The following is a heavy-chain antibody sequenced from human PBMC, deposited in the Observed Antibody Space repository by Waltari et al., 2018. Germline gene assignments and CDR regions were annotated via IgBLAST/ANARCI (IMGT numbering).Heavy chain of an antibody. Sequence: EVQLLESGGGLVQPGGSPRLSCAASGFTFISYAMTWVRQAPGEGRECVSRISGPSLTTFYADSVKGRFSVSRDNSKNTLYLQINGLRADDTAVYYCAKAGGIAAAEFQFDFWGRGTLVTVSS. D-gene: IGHD6-13*01. CDR3: AKAGGIAAAEFQFDF. V-gene: IGHV3-23*01. J-gene: IGHJ4*02. CDR1: GFTFISYA. CDR2: ISGPSLTT.